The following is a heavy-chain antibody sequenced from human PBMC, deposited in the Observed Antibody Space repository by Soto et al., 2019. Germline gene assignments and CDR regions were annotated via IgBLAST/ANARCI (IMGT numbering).Heavy chain of an antibody. D-gene: IGHD6-19*01. CDR2: IIPIFGTA. V-gene: IGHV1-69*13. J-gene: IGHJ5*02. Sequence: ASVKVSCKASGDTFSSYASSLVRQAPGQGLEWMGGIIPIFGTANYAQKFQGRVTITADESTSTAYMELSSLRSDDTAVYYCARDLPLWLAPGNNWFDPWGQGTLVTVSS. CDR3: ARDLPLWLAPGNNWFDP. CDR1: GDTFSSYA.